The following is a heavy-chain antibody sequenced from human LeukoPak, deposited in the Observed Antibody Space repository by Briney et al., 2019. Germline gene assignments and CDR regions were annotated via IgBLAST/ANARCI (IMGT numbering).Heavy chain of an antibody. CDR3: ARGRYYGPVDY. V-gene: IGHV4-34*01. CDR2: INHSGST. D-gene: IGHD3-10*01. CDR1: GGSFSGYY. J-gene: IGHJ4*02. Sequence: SETLSLTCALYGGSFSGYYWSWIRQPPGKGLEWIGEINHSGSTNYNPSLKSRVTISVDTSKNQFSLKLSSVTAADTAVYYCARGRYYGPVDYWGQGTLVTVSS.